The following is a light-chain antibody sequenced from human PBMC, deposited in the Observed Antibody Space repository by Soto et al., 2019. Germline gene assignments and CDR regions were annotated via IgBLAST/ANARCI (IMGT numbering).Light chain of an antibody. J-gene: IGLJ1*01. Sequence: QSVLTQPASVSGSPGQSITISCTGTSNDIGGYSYVSWYQQQPGKAPKLIVYAVSNQPSGVSSRFSGSKSANTASLTISGLQAEDEADYYCSSYSSGSTSYVFGTGTKVTVL. CDR2: AVS. CDR3: SSYSSGSTSYV. V-gene: IGLV2-14*01. CDR1: SNDIGGYSY.